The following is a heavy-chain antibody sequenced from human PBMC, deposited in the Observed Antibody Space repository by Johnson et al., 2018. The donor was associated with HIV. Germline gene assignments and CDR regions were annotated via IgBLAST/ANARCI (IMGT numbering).Heavy chain of an antibody. J-gene: IGHJ3*02. V-gene: IGHV3-20*04. CDR1: GFAFTNYA. D-gene: IGHD3-22*01. CDR3: ARTPSTYYYDSRGYVDAFDM. Sequence: QLVESGGGVVPPGRSLRIYCAVSGFAFTNYAMHWVRLAPGKGLEWVSGINWNGGSTGYADSVKGRFTVSRDNAKNSLYLQMNSLRAGDTAVYYCARTPSTYYYDSRGYVDAFDMWGQGTMVTVSS. CDR2: INWNGGST.